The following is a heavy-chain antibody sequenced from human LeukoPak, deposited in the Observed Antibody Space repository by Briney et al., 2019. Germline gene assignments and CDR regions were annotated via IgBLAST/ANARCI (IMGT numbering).Heavy chain of an antibody. J-gene: IGHJ5*02. CDR3: ARAMVRGVIITAHWFDP. CDR2: ISAYNGNT. D-gene: IGHD3-10*01. V-gene: IGHV1-18*01. Sequence: ASVKVSCKASGYTFTSYGISWVRQAPGQGLEWMGWISAYNGNTNYAQKLQGRVTMTTDTSTSTAYMELRSLRSDDTAVYYCARAMVRGVIITAHWFDPWGQGTLVTVPS. CDR1: GYTFTSYG.